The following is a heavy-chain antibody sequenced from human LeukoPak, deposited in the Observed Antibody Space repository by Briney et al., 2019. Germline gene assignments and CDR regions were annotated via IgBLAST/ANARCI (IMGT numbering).Heavy chain of an antibody. J-gene: IGHJ5*02. V-gene: IGHV1-69*13. CDR3: ARALYYDILTGYPNWFDP. Sequence: ASVKVSCKASGGTFSSYAISWVRQAPGQGLEWMGGIIPIFGTANYAQKFQGRVTITADESTSTAYMELSSLRSEDTAVYYCARALYYDILTGYPNWFDPWGQGTLVTVSS. CDR1: GGTFSSYA. CDR2: IIPIFGTA. D-gene: IGHD3-9*01.